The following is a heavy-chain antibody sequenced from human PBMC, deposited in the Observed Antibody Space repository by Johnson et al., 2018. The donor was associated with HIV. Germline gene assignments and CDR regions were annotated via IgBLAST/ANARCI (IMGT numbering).Heavy chain of an antibody. CDR1: GFKLYEYD. CDR3: AKVRLGGDLDAAFDV. D-gene: IGHD3-16*01. CDR2: INWSGGGT. V-gene: IGHV3-20*04. J-gene: IGHJ3*01. Sequence: VQLVESGGDVVRPGGSLRISCVASGFKLYEYDVSWVRQVPGKGLEWVSGINWSGGGTTYADSVKGRFTVSSDNAKNSLYLQMSSLKAEDTALYYCAKVRLGGDLDAAFDVCGQGTMVTVSS.